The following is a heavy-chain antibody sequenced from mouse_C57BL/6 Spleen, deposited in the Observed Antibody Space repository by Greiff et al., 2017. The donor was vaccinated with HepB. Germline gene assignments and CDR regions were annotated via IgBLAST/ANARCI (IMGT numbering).Heavy chain of an antibody. J-gene: IGHJ2*01. Sequence: EVKLVESGGDLVKPGGSLKLSCAASGFTFSSYGMSWVRQTPDKRLEWVATISSGGSYTYYPDSVKGRFTISRDNAKNTLYLQMSSLKSEDTAMYYCASQLGRLYYFDYWGQGTTLTVSS. D-gene: IGHD4-1*01. CDR3: ASQLGRLYYFDY. V-gene: IGHV5-6*01. CDR2: ISSGGSYT. CDR1: GFTFSSYG.